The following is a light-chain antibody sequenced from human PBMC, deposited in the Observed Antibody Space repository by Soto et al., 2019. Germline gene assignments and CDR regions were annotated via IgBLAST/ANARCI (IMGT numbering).Light chain of an antibody. CDR2: GAS. V-gene: IGKV3D-15*01. J-gene: IGKJ4*01. Sequence: ETVMTQSPATLSVSPGERATLSCRASQSVGSNLAWYHQKPGQAPRLLIYGASTRASGIPARFSGSGSGTEFTLTISSLQSEDFAVYYCQQYNNWVTFGGGTKVDIK. CDR3: QQYNNWVT. CDR1: QSVGSN.